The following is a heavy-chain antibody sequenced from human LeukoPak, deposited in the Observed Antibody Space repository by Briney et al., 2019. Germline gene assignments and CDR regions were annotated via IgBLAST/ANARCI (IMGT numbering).Heavy chain of an antibody. V-gene: IGHV3-66*04. CDR2: IRSDTTT. Sequence: PGGSLRLSCAASGFTASSRTMIWVRQAPGKGLECVSYIRSDTTTEYAEYAKGRFTISRDDSKNTVYLHMNSLRVEDTSGYFCARRRGGYGDGDFDYWGQGTLVTVS. J-gene: IGHJ4*02. CDR1: GFTASSRT. CDR3: ARRRGGYGDGDFDY. D-gene: IGHD4-17*01.